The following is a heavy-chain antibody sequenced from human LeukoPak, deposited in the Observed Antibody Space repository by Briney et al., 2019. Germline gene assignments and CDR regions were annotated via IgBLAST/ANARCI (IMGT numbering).Heavy chain of an antibody. V-gene: IGHV3-23*01. J-gene: IGHJ4*02. CDR2: ISGSGGST. D-gene: IGHD3-22*01. CDR1: GCTFSSYA. Sequence: GGSLRLSCAASGCTFSSYAMSWVRQAPGKGLEWVSAISGSGGSTYYADSVKGRFTISRDNPKNTLYLQMNSLRAEDTAVYYCAKAVYDSSGYLYWGQGTLVTVSS. CDR3: AKAVYDSSGYLY.